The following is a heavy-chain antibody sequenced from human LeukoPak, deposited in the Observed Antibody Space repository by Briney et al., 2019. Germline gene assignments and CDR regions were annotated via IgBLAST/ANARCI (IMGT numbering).Heavy chain of an antibody. CDR1: GFTFSNYW. V-gene: IGHV3-7*01. CDR2: IKEDGSEK. J-gene: IGHJ4*02. Sequence: GGSLRLSCIASGFTFSNYWMNWVRQAPGKGLEWVANIKEDGSEKNYADSVKGRFTISRDNAKNSLYLQMNSLRGEDTAVYYCARARYSDFWGQGTLVTVSS. CDR3: ARARYSDF.